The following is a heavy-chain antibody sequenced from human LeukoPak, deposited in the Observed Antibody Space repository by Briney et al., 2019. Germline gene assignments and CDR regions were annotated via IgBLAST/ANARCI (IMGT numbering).Heavy chain of an antibody. D-gene: IGHD6-13*01. Sequence: GGSLRLSCAASGFTFTNYAMSCVSQAPGKGLEWVSAVGGSGSRTYYGDSVKGRFTISRDNSKNTLFLQMNSLRADDTAVYYCARPSSSWYRPIDYWGQGTLVTVSS. CDR2: VGGSGSRT. CDR1: GFTFTNYA. J-gene: IGHJ4*02. CDR3: ARPSSSWYRPIDY. V-gene: IGHV3-23*01.